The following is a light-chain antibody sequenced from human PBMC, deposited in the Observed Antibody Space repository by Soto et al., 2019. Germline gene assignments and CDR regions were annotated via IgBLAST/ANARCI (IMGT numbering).Light chain of an antibody. Sequence: QSALTQPPSASGSPGQSVTISCTGSSSDVGGYSYVSWYQQLPGKAPKLMIHEVTKRPSGVPDRFSGSKSGNTAFLTVSGLQAGDEADYYCSSFAGANIWVFGGGTQLTVL. V-gene: IGLV2-8*01. CDR1: SSDVGGYSY. CDR3: SSFAGANIWV. CDR2: EVT. J-gene: IGLJ3*02.